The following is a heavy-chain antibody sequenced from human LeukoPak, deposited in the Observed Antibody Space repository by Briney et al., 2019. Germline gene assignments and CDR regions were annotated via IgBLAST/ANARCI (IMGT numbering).Heavy chain of an antibody. CDR2: ISSSGSTI. D-gene: IGHD2-2*01. Sequence: KPGGSLRLSCAASGFTFSDYYMSWIRQAPGKGLEWVSYISSSGSTIYYADSVKGRFTISRDNAKNSLYLQMNSLRAEDTAVYYCARDSDVVPAYYFDYRGQGTLVTVPS. V-gene: IGHV3-11*04. J-gene: IGHJ4*02. CDR3: ARDSDVVPAYYFDY. CDR1: GFTFSDYY.